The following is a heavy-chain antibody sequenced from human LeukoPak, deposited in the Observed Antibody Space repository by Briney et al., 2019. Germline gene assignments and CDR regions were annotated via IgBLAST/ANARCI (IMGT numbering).Heavy chain of an antibody. D-gene: IGHD3-22*01. Sequence: ASVKVSCKASGYTFTSYGIGWVRQAPGQGLEWMGWISAYNSNTNYAQKLQGRVTMTTDTSTSTAYMELRSLRSDDTAVYYCARDVAPRYYDSSGYYEGWGQGTLVTVSS. J-gene: IGHJ4*02. V-gene: IGHV1-18*01. CDR3: ARDVAPRYYDSSGYYEG. CDR1: GYTFTSYG. CDR2: ISAYNSNT.